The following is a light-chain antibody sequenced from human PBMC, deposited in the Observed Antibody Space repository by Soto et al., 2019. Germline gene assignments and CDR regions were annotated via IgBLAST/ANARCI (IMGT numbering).Light chain of an antibody. J-gene: IGKJ4*01. V-gene: IGKV3-20*01. CDR3: QQYGNSPLT. CDR1: QSVRSDY. CDR2: GVS. Sequence: EIVMRRSPATLSLSPEERATPSCRASQSVRSDYFAWYQQKPGQAPRVIIFGVSTRATGVPGRFSGSGSGTDFTLTISRLEPEDFALYYCQQYGNSPLTFGGGTKVDIK.